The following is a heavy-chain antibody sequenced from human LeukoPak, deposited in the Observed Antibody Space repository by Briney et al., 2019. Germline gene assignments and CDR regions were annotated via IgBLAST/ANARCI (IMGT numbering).Heavy chain of an antibody. Sequence: GGSLRLSCTASGFTFGDYAMSWFRQAPGKGLEWVGFIRSKMYGGTTEYAATVKGRFTISRDDSKSIAYLQMNSLKTEDTAVYYCTRDQYSSGWYDILFDYWGQGTLVTVSS. CDR2: IRSKMYGGTT. D-gene: IGHD6-19*01. CDR1: GFTFGDYA. CDR3: TRDQYSSGWYDILFDY. V-gene: IGHV3-49*03. J-gene: IGHJ4*02.